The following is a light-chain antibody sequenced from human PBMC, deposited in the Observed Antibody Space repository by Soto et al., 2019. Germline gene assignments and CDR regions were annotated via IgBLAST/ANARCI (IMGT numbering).Light chain of an antibody. J-gene: IGKJ1*01. Sequence: DIQMTQSPSSLSASVGDRVIITCRASQSISSFLNWYQQKPGKAPNLLIYAASSLQSGVPLRFSGSGSGTDFTLTISSLQPEDFATYYCQQSYSTLWTFGQGTKVEIK. CDR2: AAS. CDR1: QSISSF. CDR3: QQSYSTLWT. V-gene: IGKV1-39*01.